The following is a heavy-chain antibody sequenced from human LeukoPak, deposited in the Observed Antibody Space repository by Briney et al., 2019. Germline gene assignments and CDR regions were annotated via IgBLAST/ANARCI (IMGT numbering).Heavy chain of an antibody. CDR2: IKNDGAVK. Sequence: PGGSLRLSCAGSGFTFSNYAMTWVRQAPGKGLEWVANIKNDGAVKNYVDSVKGRFTISRDNAKNSLYLQMNSLRAEDTAVYYCAKDSYSKGDFWGQGVLVTVSS. V-gene: IGHV3-7*01. CDR3: AKDSYSKGDF. J-gene: IGHJ4*02. D-gene: IGHD6-13*01. CDR1: GFTFSNYA.